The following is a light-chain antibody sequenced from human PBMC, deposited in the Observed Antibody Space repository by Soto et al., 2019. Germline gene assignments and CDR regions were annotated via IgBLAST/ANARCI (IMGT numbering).Light chain of an antibody. V-gene: IGLV1-40*01. CDR2: GNS. CDR3: QSYDRSLRGYYG. J-gene: IGLJ1*01. CDR1: SSNIGAGYD. Sequence: QSVLTKPPSVSGAPGQRVTISCTGSSSNIGAGYDVHWYQQLPGTDPKLLIYGNSNRHAGVPDRFSGSKSGTSASLAITGLQADDEAEYYCQSYDRSLRGYYGFGTGRKLTVI.